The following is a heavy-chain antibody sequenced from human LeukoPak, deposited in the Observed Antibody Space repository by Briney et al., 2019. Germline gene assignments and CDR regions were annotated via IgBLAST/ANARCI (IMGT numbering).Heavy chain of an antibody. CDR3: VPTIRWKWLSHMDV. D-gene: IGHD3-22*01. CDR1: GFTFSDYY. V-gene: IGHV3-11*04. J-gene: IGHJ6*03. CDR2: ISSSGSTI. Sequence: PGGSLRLSCAASGFTFSDYYMSWIRQAPGKGLEWVSYISSSGSTIYYADSVKGRFTISRDNAKNSLYLQMNSLRAEDTAVYYCVPTIRWKWLSHMDVWGKGTTVTVSS.